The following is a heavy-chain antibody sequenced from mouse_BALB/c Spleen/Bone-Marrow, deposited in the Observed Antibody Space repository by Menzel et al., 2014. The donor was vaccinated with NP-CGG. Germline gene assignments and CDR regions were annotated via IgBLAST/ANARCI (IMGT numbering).Heavy chain of an antibody. Sequence: VQLQQSGPELVKPGASVKMSCKASGYTFTSYIMHWVKQKPGQGLEWIGYINPYNDGTKYNEKFKGKATLTSDKSSSTAYMELSSLTSEDSAVYYCARRWLPYAMDYRGQGTSVTVSS. V-gene: IGHV1-14*01. J-gene: IGHJ4*01. D-gene: IGHD2-3*01. CDR2: INPYNDGT. CDR3: ARRWLPYAMDY. CDR1: GYTFTSYI.